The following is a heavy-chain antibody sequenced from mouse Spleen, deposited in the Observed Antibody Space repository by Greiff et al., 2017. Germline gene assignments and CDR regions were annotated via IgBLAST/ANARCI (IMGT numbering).Heavy chain of an antibody. V-gene: IGHV1-7*01. J-gene: IGHJ1*01. CDR3: ARCYYHWYFDV. D-gene: IGHD1-1*01. Sequence: VQLHQSGAELAKPGASVKLSCKASGYTFTSYWMHWVKQRPGQGLEWIGYINPSSGYTKYNQKFKDKATLTADKSSSTAYMQLSSLTYEDSAVYYCARCYYHWYFDVWGAGTTVTVSS. CDR2: INPSSGYT. CDR1: GYTFTSYW.